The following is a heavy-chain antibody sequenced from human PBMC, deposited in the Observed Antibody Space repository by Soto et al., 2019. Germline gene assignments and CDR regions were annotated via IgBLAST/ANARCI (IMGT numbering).Heavy chain of an antibody. CDR2: IFRGGGP. CDR3: ATGSALAWEIAAV. CDR1: GGSFSDYY. D-gene: IGHD6-13*01. J-gene: IGHJ4*02. Sequence: SETLSLTCAVYGGSFSDYYWAWIRQPPGKGLEWIGEIFRGGGPNYNPSLKSRVTISADTSKNQFSLNLNSVTAADTAVYYCATGSALAWEIAAVWGQGTPVTVSS. V-gene: IGHV4-34*01.